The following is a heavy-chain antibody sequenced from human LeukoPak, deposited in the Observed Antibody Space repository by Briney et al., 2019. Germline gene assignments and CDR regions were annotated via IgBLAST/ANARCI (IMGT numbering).Heavy chain of an antibody. D-gene: IGHD5-24*01. CDR2: IYYSGST. CDR3: ARHAIGPGWLQLARDAFDI. CDR1: GGSISSGSYY. Sequence: SETLSLTCTVSGGSISSGSYYWGWIRQPPGKGLEWIGSIYYSGSTYYNPSLKSRVTISVDTSKNQFSLKLSSVTAADTAVYYCARHAIGPGWLQLARDAFDIWGQGTMVTVSS. J-gene: IGHJ3*02. V-gene: IGHV4-39*01.